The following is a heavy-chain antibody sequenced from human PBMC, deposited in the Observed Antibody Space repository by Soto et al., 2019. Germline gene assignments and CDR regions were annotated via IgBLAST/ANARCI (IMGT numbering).Heavy chain of an antibody. J-gene: IGHJ4*02. V-gene: IGHV1-3*05. CDR3: ARAWVVVTAPDY. CDR2: INAGNGNT. CDR1: GYTFTSYA. Sequence: QVQLVQSGAEEKKPGASVKVSCKASGYTFTSYAMRWVRQAHGQRLEWMGWINAGNGNTKYSQKFQGRVTITRDTSASTAYMELSSLTSEDPAVYYCARAWVVVTAPDYWGQGTLVTVSS. D-gene: IGHD2-21*02.